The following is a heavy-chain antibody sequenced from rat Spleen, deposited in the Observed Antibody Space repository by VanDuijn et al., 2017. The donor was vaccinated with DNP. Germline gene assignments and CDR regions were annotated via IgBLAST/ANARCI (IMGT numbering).Heavy chain of an antibody. V-gene: IGHV3-1*01. CDR2: ISYSGSP. CDR1: GYSITSNY. CDR3: ARLRLEWELRAMDA. J-gene: IGHJ4*01. Sequence: EVQLQESGPGLVKPSQSLSLTCSVTGYSITSNYWGWIRKFPGNKMEWIGHISYSGSPRYNPSLKSRIYITRDTSKNQFFLQLDSVTTEDTATYYCARLRLEWELRAMDAWGQGTSVTVSS. D-gene: IGHD1-1*01.